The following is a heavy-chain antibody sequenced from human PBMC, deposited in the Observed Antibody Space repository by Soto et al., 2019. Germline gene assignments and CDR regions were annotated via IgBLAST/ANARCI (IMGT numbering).Heavy chain of an antibody. CDR3: ARGAGTYYYDSSGYYYPYYFDY. V-gene: IGHV1-2*04. CDR2: INPNSGGT. D-gene: IGHD3-22*01. J-gene: IGHJ4*02. CDR1: GYTFTGYY. Sequence: GASVKVSCKASGYTFTGYYMHWVRQAPGQGLEWMGWINPNSGGTNYAQKFQGWVTMTRDTSISTAYMELSRLRSDDTAVYYCARGAGTYYYDSSGYYYPYYFDYWGQGTLVTVYS.